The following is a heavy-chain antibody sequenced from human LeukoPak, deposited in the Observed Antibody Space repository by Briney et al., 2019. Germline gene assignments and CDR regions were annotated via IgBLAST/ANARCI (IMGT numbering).Heavy chain of an antibody. V-gene: IGHV3-48*03. J-gene: IGHJ4*02. D-gene: IGHD3-16*02. Sequence: GGSLRLSCAASGFTFSSYEMNWVRQAPGKGLEWVSYISSSGSTIYYADSVKGRFTISRDNAKNSLYLQMNSLRAEDTAVYYCAREGGGYDYVWGSYRYFDYWGQGTLVTVSS. CDR3: AREGGGYDYVWGSYRYFDY. CDR1: GFTFSSYE. CDR2: ISSSGSTI.